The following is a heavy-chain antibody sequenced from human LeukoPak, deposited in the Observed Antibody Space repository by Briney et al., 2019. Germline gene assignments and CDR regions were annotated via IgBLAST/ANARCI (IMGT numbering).Heavy chain of an antibody. V-gene: IGHV3-23*01. D-gene: IGHD6-19*01. J-gene: IGHJ1*01. Sequence: GGSLRPSCAASGFTFSSYAMSWVRQAPGKGLEWVSAISGSGGSTYYADSVKGRFTISRDNSKNTLYLQMNSLRAEDTAVYYCAKEGSLAVAGYADYFQDWGQGTLVTVSS. CDR3: AKEGSLAVAGYADYFQD. CDR1: GFTFSSYA. CDR2: ISGSGGST.